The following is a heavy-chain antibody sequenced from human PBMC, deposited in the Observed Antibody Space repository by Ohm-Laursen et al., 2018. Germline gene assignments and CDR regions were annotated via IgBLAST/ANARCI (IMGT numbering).Heavy chain of an antibody. Sequence: SLRLSCAASGFNFRSYAMSWVRQAPGRGLAWVSGISNSGGSTYYADSVKGRFTISRDNSKNPRYLQMNSLRAGHPAVYYCATSYYSDYWGQGTLVTVSS. CDR3: ATSYYSDY. J-gene: IGHJ4*02. V-gene: IGHV3-23*01. CDR1: GFNFRSYA. CDR2: ISNSGGST.